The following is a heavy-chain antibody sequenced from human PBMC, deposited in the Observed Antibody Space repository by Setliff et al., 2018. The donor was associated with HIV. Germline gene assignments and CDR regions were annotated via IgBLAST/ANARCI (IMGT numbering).Heavy chain of an antibody. V-gene: IGHV3-23*01. Sequence: GGSLRLSCAASGFTFNTYGMNWVRQAPGKGLEWVSLMSGINDNKYYGDSVKGRFTISRDNSKNTLSLQMDILRAEDTAIYYCVRGVFDYWGQGVLVTVSSGECFVYWGQGTLVTVSS. CDR2: MSGINDNK. CDR3: VRGVFDYWGQGVLVTVSSGECFVY. J-gene: IGHJ4*02. D-gene: IGHD7-27*01. CDR1: GFTFNTYG.